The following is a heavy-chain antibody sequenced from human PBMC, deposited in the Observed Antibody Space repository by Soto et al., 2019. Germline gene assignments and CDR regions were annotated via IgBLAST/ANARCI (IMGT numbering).Heavy chain of an antibody. CDR1: GYSFTSYW. J-gene: IGHJ6*02. V-gene: IGHV5-10-1*01. CDR2: IDPSDSYT. D-gene: IGHD6-6*01. Sequence: GESLKISCKGSGYSFTSYWISWVRQMPGKGLEWMGRIDPSDSYTNYSPSFQGHVTISADKSISTAYLQWSSLKASDTAMYYCARQYTAAARYYYGMDVWGQGATVTVSS. CDR3: ARQYTAAARYYYGMDV.